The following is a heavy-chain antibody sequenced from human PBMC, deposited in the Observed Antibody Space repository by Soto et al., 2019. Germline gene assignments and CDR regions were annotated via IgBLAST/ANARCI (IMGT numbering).Heavy chain of an antibody. J-gene: IGHJ5*02. D-gene: IGHD3-9*01. CDR3: ARDLSRLTRYGILTGNLFDP. Sequence: ASVKVSCKASGGTFSSYTISWVRQAPGQGLEWMGRIIPILGIANYAQKFQGRVTITADKSTSTAYMELSSLRSEDTAVYYCARDLSRLTRYGILTGNLFDPWGQGTLVTVSS. CDR2: IIPILGIA. CDR1: GGTFSSYT. V-gene: IGHV1-69*04.